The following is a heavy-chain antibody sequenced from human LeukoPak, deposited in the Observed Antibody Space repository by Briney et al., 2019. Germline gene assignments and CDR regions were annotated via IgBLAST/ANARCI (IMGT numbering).Heavy chain of an antibody. CDR2: ISPYNGNT. Sequence: ASVKVSCKASGYTFTSYGISWVRQAPGQGLEWMGWISPYNGNTKYAQNVQGRVTMTTDTSTSTVYMELRSLRSDDTAVYYCARSRGYYGAGSYFEIDYWGQGTLVTVSS. V-gene: IGHV1-18*01. CDR3: ARSRGYYGAGSYFEIDY. D-gene: IGHD3-10*01. CDR1: GYTFTSYG. J-gene: IGHJ4*02.